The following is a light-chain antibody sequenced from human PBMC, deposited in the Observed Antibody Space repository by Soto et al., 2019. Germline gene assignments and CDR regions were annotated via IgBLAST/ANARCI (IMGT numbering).Light chain of an antibody. CDR2: DAN. Sequence: DIQMTQSPSSLSASVGDRVTITCRASQGISHYLAWYQQRPGQVPKLLIYDANILQSGVPSRFSGSGSGTDFTLTISSLQPEDVATYYCHKYNSAPRTFGQGTKVEIK. J-gene: IGKJ1*01. V-gene: IGKV1-27*01. CDR1: QGISHY. CDR3: HKYNSAPRT.